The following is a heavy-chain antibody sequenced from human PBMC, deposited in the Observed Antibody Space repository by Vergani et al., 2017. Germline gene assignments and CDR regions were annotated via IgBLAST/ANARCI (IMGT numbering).Heavy chain of an antibody. CDR3: AKELGGCNSISCSYYMDV. J-gene: IGHJ6*03. CDR1: GFTFNQYG. D-gene: IGHD2/OR15-2a*01. CDR2: IWYDGSNK. Sequence: QVQLVESGGGVVQPGRSLRLSCAASGFTFNQYGMNWVRQAPGKGLEWVAVIWYDGSNKYYADSVKGRFTISRDNSQNTVNLQMNSLRVDDTAVYYCAKELGGCNSISCSYYMDVWGKGTTVTV. V-gene: IGHV3-33*06.